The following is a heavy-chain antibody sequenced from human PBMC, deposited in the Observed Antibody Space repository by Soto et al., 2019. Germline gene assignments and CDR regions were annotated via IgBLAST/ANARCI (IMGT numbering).Heavy chain of an antibody. D-gene: IGHD2-2*01. CDR2: IYPGDSDT. J-gene: IGHJ6*02. CDR1: GYSFTTYW. Sequence: PGESLKISCKSYGYSFTTYWIGWVRQMPGKGLEWMGIIYPGDSDTRYSPSFQGQVTISADKSISTAYLQWSSLKASDTAMYYCARSGYQLLYYYYGMDVWGQGTTVTVSS. CDR3: ARSGYQLLYYYYGMDV. V-gene: IGHV5-51*01.